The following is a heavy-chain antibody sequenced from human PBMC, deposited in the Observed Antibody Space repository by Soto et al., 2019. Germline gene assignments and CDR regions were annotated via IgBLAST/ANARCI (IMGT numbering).Heavy chain of an antibody. CDR3: AKDRSMVRGVMDYYYGMDV. CDR2: ISYDGSNK. D-gene: IGHD3-10*01. CDR1: GFTFSSYG. Sequence: GGSLRLSCAASGFTFSSYGMHWVRQAPGKGLEWVAVISYDGSNKYYGDSVKGRFTISRDNSKNTLYLQMNSLRAEDTAVYYCAKDRSMVRGVMDYYYGMDVWGQGTTVTVSS. J-gene: IGHJ6*02. V-gene: IGHV3-30*18.